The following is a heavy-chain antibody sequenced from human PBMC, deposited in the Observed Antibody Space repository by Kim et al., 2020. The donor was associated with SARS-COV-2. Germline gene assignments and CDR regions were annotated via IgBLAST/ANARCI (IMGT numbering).Heavy chain of an antibody. CDR3: ARGRSSSWYPGFRFDP. J-gene: IGHJ5*02. CDR2: INHSGST. D-gene: IGHD6-13*01. V-gene: IGHV4-34*01. CDR1: GGSFSGYY. Sequence: SETLSLTCAVYGGSFSGYYWSWIRQPPGKGLEWIGEINHSGSTNYNPSLKSRVTISVDTSKNQFSLKLSSVTAADTAVYYCARGRSSSWYPGFRFDPWGQGTLVTVSS.